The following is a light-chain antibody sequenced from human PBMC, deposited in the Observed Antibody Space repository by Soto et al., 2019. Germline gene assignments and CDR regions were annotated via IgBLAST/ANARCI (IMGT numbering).Light chain of an antibody. J-gene: IGKJ1*01. CDR3: QKDSKAPWT. CDR2: GSY. Sequence: DIQMTQSPSSLSASVGDRVSITCRASQYIDDYLAWYQQKPGTPPKLLIFGSYILQSGVPSRFSGTGPGTEFILTISSLQPEDTPTYYCQKDSKAPWTCGQGTKV. V-gene: IGKV1-27*01. CDR1: QYIDDY.